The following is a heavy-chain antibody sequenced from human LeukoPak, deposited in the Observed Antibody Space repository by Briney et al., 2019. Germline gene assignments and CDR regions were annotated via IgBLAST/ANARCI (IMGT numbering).Heavy chain of an antibody. Sequence: SETLSLTCAVYGGSFSGYYWSWLRQPPGKGLEWIGEINHSGSTNYNPSLKSRVTISVDTSKNQFSLKLSSVTAADTAVYYCARNRMYSSSWYMGWFDPWGQGTLVTVSS. CDR3: ARNRMYSSSWYMGWFDP. CDR1: GGSFSGYY. D-gene: IGHD6-13*01. J-gene: IGHJ5*02. V-gene: IGHV4-34*01. CDR2: INHSGST.